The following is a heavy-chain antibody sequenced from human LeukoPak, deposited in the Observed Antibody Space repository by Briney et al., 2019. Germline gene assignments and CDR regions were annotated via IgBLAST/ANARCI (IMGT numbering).Heavy chain of an antibody. CDR2: FSGSGYNT. CDR3: AKSRSGSTSCYNY. CDR1: GFTFSNYA. Sequence: GGSLRLSCAASGFTFSNYAMSWVRQAPGKGLEWVSSFSGSGYNTYYVDSVKGRFTISRDNSKNTLYLQMNSLRAEDTAVYYCAKSRSGSTSCYNYWGQGTQVTVSS. V-gene: IGHV3-23*01. J-gene: IGHJ4*02. D-gene: IGHD2-2*02.